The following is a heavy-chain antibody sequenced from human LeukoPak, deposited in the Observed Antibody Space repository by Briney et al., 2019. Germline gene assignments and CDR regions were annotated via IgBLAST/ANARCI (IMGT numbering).Heavy chain of an antibody. CDR1: GYSFTSYW. J-gene: IGHJ4*02. CDR3: SRPIAGYSLDY. D-gene: IGHD5-24*01. Sequence: GESLKISCKGSGYSFTSYWIGWVRQMPGRGLEWMGIIYPGDSDTTYSPSFQGQVTISADKSINTVYLQWSSLKASDTAMYYCSRPIAGYSLDYWGQGTLVTVS. V-gene: IGHV5-51*01. CDR2: IYPGDSDT.